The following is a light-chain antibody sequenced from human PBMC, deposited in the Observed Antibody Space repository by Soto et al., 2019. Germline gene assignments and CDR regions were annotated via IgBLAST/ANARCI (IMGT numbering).Light chain of an antibody. Sequence: DIVMTQTPLSSPVTLGQPASISCRSSQSLVPSDGNTYLSWFQQRPGQPPRPLIYKISNRFSGVPDRFSGSGAGTDFTLKISRVEVEDVGTYYCMQATQFPITFGHGTRLEI. CDR1: QSLVPSDGNTY. V-gene: IGKV2-24*01. J-gene: IGKJ5*01. CDR2: KIS. CDR3: MQATQFPIT.